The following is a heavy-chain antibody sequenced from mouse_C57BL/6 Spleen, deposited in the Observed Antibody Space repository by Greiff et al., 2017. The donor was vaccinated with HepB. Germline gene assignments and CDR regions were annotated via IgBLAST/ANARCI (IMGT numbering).Heavy chain of an antibody. CDR3: ARGYYGSSSSYAMDY. J-gene: IGHJ4*01. D-gene: IGHD1-1*01. CDR1: GYTFTSYW. CDR2: IYPSDSET. V-gene: IGHV1-61*01. Sequence: QVQLQQPGAELVRPGSSVKLSCKASGYTFTSYWMDWVKQRPGQGLEWIGNIYPSDSETHYNQKFKDKATLTVDKSSSTAYMQLSSLTSEDSAVYYCARGYYGSSSSYAMDYWGQGTSATVSS.